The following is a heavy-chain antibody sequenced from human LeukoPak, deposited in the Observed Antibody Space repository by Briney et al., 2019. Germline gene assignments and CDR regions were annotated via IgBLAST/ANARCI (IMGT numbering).Heavy chain of an antibody. Sequence: SETLSLTCTVSGGSISNYFWSWIRQPPGKGLEWIGFITYSGSTDHNPSLKSRVTISVDASKNQFSLKLTSVTAADTAVYYCVRHTSSGWYQVVYWGQGTLVTVSS. V-gene: IGHV4-59*01. J-gene: IGHJ4*02. D-gene: IGHD6-19*01. CDR2: ITYSGST. CDR1: GGSISNYF. CDR3: VRHTSSGWYQVVY.